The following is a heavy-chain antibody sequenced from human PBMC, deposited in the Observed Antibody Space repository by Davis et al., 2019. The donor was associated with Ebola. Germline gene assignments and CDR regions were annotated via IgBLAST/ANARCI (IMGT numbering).Heavy chain of an antibody. D-gene: IGHD5-12*01. CDR3: ARDDARWLMFY. Sequence: GSLRLSCAASGFTFSSYSMNWVRQAPGKGLEWVREIYHSGSTNYNPSLKSRVTISVDKSKNQFSLRLSSVTAADTAVYYCARDDARWLMFYWGQGTLVTVSS. J-gene: IGHJ4*02. CDR1: GFTFSSYSM. CDR2: IYHSGST. V-gene: IGHV4-4*02.